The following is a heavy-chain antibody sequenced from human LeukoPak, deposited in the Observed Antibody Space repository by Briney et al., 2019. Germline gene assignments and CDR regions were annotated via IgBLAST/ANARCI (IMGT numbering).Heavy chain of an antibody. J-gene: IGHJ4*02. D-gene: IGHD3-16*01. Sequence: GGSLTLSCPATGITFSRYVKSWPRQAPGQGLEWVSVISDSGGTTYYADSVKGRFTISRDNSNNTLYLQMNSLRAEDTAIYYCASLWGHSFDHWGQGTLVTVSS. V-gene: IGHV3-23*01. CDR1: GITFSRYV. CDR3: ASLWGHSFDH. CDR2: ISDSGGTT.